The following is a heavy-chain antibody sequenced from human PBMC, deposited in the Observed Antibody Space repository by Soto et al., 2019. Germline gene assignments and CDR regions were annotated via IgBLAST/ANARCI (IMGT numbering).Heavy chain of an antibody. D-gene: IGHD6-13*01. J-gene: IGHJ6*02. CDR2: IDPSDSYT. CDR1: GYSFTSYW. CDR3: ARLGSYSSSWYTEDGDYYYGMDV. Sequence: GESLKISCKGSGYSFTSYWISRVRQMPGKGLEWMGRIDPSDSYTNYSPSFQGHVTIPADKSISTAYLQWSSLKAPDTAMYYCARLGSYSSSWYTEDGDYYYGMDVWGQGTTVTVSS. V-gene: IGHV5-10-1*01.